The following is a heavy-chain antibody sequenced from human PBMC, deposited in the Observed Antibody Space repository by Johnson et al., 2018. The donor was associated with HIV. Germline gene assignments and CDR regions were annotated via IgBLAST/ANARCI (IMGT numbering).Heavy chain of an antibody. V-gene: IGHV3-72*01. CDR1: GFSFSDHY. D-gene: IGHD6-19*01. J-gene: IGHJ3*02. Sequence: VQLVESGGGLVQPGGSLRLSCAASGFSFSDHYMDWVRQAPGKGLDWVGRTRNKANSYTTEYAASVKGRFIISRDDSKKTMYLQMNSLKTEDTAVYYCTREGRTVAAFTVGAFDIWGQGTMVTVSS. CDR3: TREGRTVAAFTVGAFDI. CDR2: TRNKANSYTT.